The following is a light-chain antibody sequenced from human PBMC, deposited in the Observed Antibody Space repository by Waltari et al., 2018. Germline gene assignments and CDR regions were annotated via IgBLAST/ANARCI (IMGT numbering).Light chain of an antibody. V-gene: IGKV1-39*01. CDR1: QSINSY. CDR2: AAS. CDR3: PQSYSTLPGT. Sequence: DIQMTQSPSSMSASVGDRVTITCRASQSINSYLNWYQQKPGKAPKLLIYAASSLQSGVPSRFSGSGSGTDFTLTISSLQPEDFATYYCPQSYSTLPGTFGQGTKLEIK. J-gene: IGKJ2*02.